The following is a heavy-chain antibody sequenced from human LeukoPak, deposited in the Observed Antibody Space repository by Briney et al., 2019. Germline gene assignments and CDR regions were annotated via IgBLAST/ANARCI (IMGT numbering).Heavy chain of an antibody. D-gene: IGHD3-10*01. CDR1: GGSISSGGYY. J-gene: IGHJ4*02. CDR3: ARSRGNYGSGSYYNDY. CDR2: IYYSGST. V-gene: IGHV4-31*03. Sequence: SETLSLTCTVSGGSISSGGYYWSWIGQHPGKGLEWIGYIYYSGSTYYNPSLKSRVTMSVDTSKNQFSLKLNSVTAADTAVYYCARSRGNYGSGSYYNDYWGQGTLVTVSS.